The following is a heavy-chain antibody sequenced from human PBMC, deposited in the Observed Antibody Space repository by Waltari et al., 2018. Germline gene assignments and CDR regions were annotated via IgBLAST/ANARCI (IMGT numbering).Heavy chain of an antibody. CDR2: IYYSGST. CDR1: GGSISSYY. Sequence: QVQLQESGPGLVKPSETLSLTCTVSGGSISSYYWSWIRQPPGKGLEWIGYIYYSGSTNYNPSLKSRVTISVDTSKNQFSLKLSSVTAADTAVYYCARAISPFRAFDIWAKGQWSSSLQ. V-gene: IGHV4-59*01. CDR3: ARAISPFRAFDI. J-gene: IGHJ3*02. D-gene: IGHD3-3*02.